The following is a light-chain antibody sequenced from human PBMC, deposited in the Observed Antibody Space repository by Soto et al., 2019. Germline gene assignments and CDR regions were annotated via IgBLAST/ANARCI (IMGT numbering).Light chain of an antibody. Sequence: DIQMTQSPSTLSASVGDRVTITCRASQSISSWLAWYQQKPGKAPKLLIYDASSLESGVPSRFSGSGSGTKFTLPIRSLQLNVLATYFCQHYNSYSPWTFGQGPRVKIK. CDR3: QHYNSYSPWT. CDR1: QSISSW. V-gene: IGKV1-5*01. CDR2: DAS. J-gene: IGKJ1*01.